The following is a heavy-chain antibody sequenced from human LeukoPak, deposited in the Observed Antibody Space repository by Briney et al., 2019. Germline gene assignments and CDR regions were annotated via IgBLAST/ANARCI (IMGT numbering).Heavy chain of an antibody. CDR2: IYYSGTT. CDR1: GGSVSGYY. D-gene: IGHD3-22*01. Sequence: SETLSLTCTVSGGSVSGYYWSWIRQPPGKGLEYIGYIYYSGTTNYSPSLQSRVTISVDASKNQFSLKLSSATAADTAVYYCARFPLYDNSIHYLDYWGQGTLVTVSS. V-gene: IGHV4-59*08. J-gene: IGHJ4*02. CDR3: ARFPLYDNSIHYLDY.